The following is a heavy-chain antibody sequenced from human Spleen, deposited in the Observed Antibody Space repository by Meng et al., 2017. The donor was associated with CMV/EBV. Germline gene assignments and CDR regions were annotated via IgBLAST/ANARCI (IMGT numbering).Heavy chain of an antibody. D-gene: IGHD2-15*01. V-gene: IGHV5-51*01. CDR3: ARLGSCSGGSCYSGGEY. Sequence: GESLKISCKASGYSFTKYWIGWVRQMPGKGLEWMGIIYPLDSDIRSSPSFQGQVTISADKSINIAYLQWSSLKASDTAMYYCARLGSCSGGSCYSGGEYWGQGTLVTVSS. CDR2: IYPLDSDI. CDR1: GYSFTKYW. J-gene: IGHJ4*02.